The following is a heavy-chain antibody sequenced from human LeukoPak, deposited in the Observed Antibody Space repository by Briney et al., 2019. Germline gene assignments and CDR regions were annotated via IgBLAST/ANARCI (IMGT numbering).Heavy chain of an antibody. CDR1: GFPFNNFP. CDR2: INPSGGDP. D-gene: IGHD4-23*01. V-gene: IGHV3-23*01. J-gene: IGHJ2*01. CDR3: ARLRWEITHYWYFDL. Sequence: PGGSLRLSCAASGFPFNNFPMSWVRQAPGKGLEWVSAINPSGGDPYFPDSVRARFTISRDNSKNTVSLQMDSLRVEDTAVYYCARLRWEITHYWYFDLWGRGALVTVSS.